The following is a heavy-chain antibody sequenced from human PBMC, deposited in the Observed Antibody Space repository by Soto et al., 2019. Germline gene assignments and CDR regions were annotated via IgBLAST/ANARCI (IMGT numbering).Heavy chain of an antibody. Sequence: SETLSLTCAVSGGSISSGDYYWSWIRQPPGKGLEWIGYIYYSGSTYYNPSLKSRVTISVDTSKNQFSLKLSSVTAADTAMYYCARVDTAMGTRDYFDYWGQGTLVTVSS. CDR1: GGSISSGDYY. D-gene: IGHD5-18*01. V-gene: IGHV4-30-4*01. CDR3: ARVDTAMGTRDYFDY. CDR2: IYYSGST. J-gene: IGHJ4*02.